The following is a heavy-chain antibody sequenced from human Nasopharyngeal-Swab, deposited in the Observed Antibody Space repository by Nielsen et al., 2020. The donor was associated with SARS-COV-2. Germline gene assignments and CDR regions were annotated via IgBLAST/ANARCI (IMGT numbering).Heavy chain of an antibody. CDR2: ISSSSYI. Sequence: GGSLRLSCAASGFTFSSYSMNWVRQAPGKGLEWVSSISSSSYIYYADSVKGRFTISRDNAKNSLYMQMNSLRAEDTAVYYCAKVDGIAAAGTFDYWGQGALVTVSS. V-gene: IGHV3-21*04. CDR3: AKVDGIAAAGTFDY. J-gene: IGHJ4*02. D-gene: IGHD6-13*01. CDR1: GFTFSSYS.